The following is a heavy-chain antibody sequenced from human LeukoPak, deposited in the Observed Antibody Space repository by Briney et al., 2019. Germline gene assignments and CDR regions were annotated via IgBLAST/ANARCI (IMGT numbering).Heavy chain of an antibody. Sequence: PGGSLRLSCAASGFTFSSYAMSWVRQAPGKGLEWVSAISGSGGSTYYADSVKGRFTISRDNSKNTPYLQMNSLRVEDTAVYYCAKGMTAISGGYDYWGQGTLVTVSS. CDR3: AKGMTAISGGYDY. CDR1: GFTFSSYA. D-gene: IGHD2-21*02. V-gene: IGHV3-23*01. CDR2: ISGSGGST. J-gene: IGHJ4*02.